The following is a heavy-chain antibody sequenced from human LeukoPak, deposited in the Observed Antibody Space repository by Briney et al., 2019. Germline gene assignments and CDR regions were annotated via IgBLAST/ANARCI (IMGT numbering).Heavy chain of an antibody. CDR3: AKDHSSGWFYFDY. CDR2: SSWNSGSI. J-gene: IGHJ4*02. V-gene: IGHV3-9*01. CDR1: GFTFDDCA. Sequence: GRSLRLSCAASGFTFDDCAMHWVRQAPRKGLEWVSGSSWNSGSIGYADSVKGRFTISRDNAKNSLYLQMNSLRAEDTALYYCAKDHSSGWFYFDYWGQGTLVTVSS. D-gene: IGHD6-19*01.